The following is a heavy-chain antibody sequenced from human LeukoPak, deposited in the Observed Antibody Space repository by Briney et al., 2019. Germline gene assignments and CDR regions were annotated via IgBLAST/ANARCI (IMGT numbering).Heavy chain of an antibody. CDR3: AKSTIFGTYGMDV. V-gene: IGHV3-23*01. CDR2: IGGSGSST. Sequence: GGSLRLSCAASGFTFSNAYMIWVRQAPGKGLEWVSVIGGSGSSTYYADSVKGRFTISRDNSKNTLYLQMNSLRAEDTAVYYCAKSTIFGTYGMDVWGQGTTVTVSS. CDR1: GFTFSNAY. D-gene: IGHD3-3*01. J-gene: IGHJ6*02.